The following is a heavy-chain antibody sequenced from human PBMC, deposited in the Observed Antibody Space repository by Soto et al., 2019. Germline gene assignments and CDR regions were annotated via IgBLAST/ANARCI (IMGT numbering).Heavy chain of an antibody. D-gene: IGHD3-3*01. Sequence: SETLSLTCVFSCYSFNSVHFWGWIRQPPGKGLEWIGYIYYSGSTNYNPSLKSRVTISVDTSKNQFSLKLSSVTAADTAVYYCARGKEWLTPFWFDPWGQGTLVTVSS. CDR1: CYSFNSVHF. J-gene: IGHJ5*02. V-gene: IGHV4-59*11. CDR2: IYYSGST. CDR3: ARGKEWLTPFWFDP.